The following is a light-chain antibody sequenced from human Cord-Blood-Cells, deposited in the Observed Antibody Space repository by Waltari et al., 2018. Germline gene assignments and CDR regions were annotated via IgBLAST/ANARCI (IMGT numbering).Light chain of an antibody. CDR1: SSDVGGYNS. CDR3: SSYTSSSTLV. CDR2: DVS. J-gene: IGLJ2*01. Sequence: QSALTQPASVSGSPGQSITLSCTGTSSDVGGYNSVSWYQQHPGKAPKLMIYDVSNRPSGVSNRFSGSKSGNTASLTIPGLQAEDEADYYCSSYTSSSTLVFGGGTKLTVL. V-gene: IGLV2-14*01.